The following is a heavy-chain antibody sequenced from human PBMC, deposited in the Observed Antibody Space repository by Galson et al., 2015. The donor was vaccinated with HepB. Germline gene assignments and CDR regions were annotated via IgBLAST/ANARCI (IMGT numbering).Heavy chain of an antibody. Sequence: SVKVSCKVSGYTFATQAIYWARQAPGQRLEWMAWINLDNGNTKYSEKFQGRFTVSWDTSATTAYMEMSDLRSEDTAVYYCARGTEFFDFWGQGTLVAVSS. J-gene: IGHJ4*02. CDR2: INLDNGNT. CDR1: GYTFATQA. CDR3: ARGTEFFDF. V-gene: IGHV1-3*01.